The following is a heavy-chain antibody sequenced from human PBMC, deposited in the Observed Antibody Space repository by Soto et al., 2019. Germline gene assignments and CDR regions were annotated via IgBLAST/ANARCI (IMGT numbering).Heavy chain of an antibody. CDR3: ARASSSWSWWFDP. V-gene: IGHV4-59*01. J-gene: IGHJ5*02. CDR2: IYYSGST. Sequence: KTSETLSLTCTVSGGSISSYYWSWIRQPPGKGLEWIGYIYYSGSTNYNPSLKSRVTISVDTSKNQFSLKLSSVTAADTAVYYCARASSSWSWWFDPWGQGTLVTVSS. D-gene: IGHD6-13*01. CDR1: GGSISSYY.